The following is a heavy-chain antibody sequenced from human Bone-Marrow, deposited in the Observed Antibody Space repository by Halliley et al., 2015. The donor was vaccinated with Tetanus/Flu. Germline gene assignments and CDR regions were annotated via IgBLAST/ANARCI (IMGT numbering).Heavy chain of an antibody. Sequence: SLRLSCAASGSTFTSYWMNWVRQGPGRGLEWVAAISEHGGEERYVDSVRGRFTISRDNAKNSLYLHMNNLRAEDTATYYCARDVLPGVAWGYWGQGTLVTVSS. CDR3: ARDVLPGVAWGY. J-gene: IGHJ4*02. CDR2: ISEHGGEE. D-gene: IGHD3-16*01. V-gene: IGHV3-7*03. CDR1: GSTFTSYW.